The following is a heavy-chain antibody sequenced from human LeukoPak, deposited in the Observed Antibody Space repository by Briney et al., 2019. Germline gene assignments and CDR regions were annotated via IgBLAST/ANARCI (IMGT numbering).Heavy chain of an antibody. D-gene: IGHD2-15*01. V-gene: IGHV4-61*02. CDR1: GDSITSGRYY. CDR3: AREFCKNGSCYSREGFDY. Sequence: SETLSLTCTVSGDSITSGRYYWSWIRQPAGKGLEWIGRIYTSGSTNYNPSLKSRVTMSVDTSKNQFSLKLSSVTAADTAVYYCAREFCKNGSCYSREGFDYWGQGTLVTVSS. CDR2: IYTSGST. J-gene: IGHJ4*02.